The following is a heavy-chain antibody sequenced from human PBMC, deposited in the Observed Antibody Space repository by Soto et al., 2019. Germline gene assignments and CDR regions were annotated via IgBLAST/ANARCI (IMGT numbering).Heavy chain of an antibody. V-gene: IGHV4-30-4*01. CDR3: ARGITMVRGVIIIITEGYHYYGMEV. CDR2: IYYSGST. J-gene: IGHJ6*01. Sequence: SETLYLTCTFSGGSISSGDYYCSWIRQPPWKGLEWIGYIYYSGSTYYNPSLKSRVTISVDTSKNQFSLKLSSVTAADTAVYYCARGITMVRGVIIIITEGYHYYGMEVLGQVTTGIVSS. D-gene: IGHD3-10*01. CDR1: GGSISSGDYY.